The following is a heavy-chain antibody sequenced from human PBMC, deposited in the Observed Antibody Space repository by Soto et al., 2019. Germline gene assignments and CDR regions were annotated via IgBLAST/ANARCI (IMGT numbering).Heavy chain of an antibody. Sequence: QVQLVQSGAEVKKPGSSVKDSCKASGGTLSNYGISWVRQAPGQGLEWMGGIIPVFGTANYAQKFQGRVTITAYESTTTVYMDVSSLRSDDTAVYYCSRGDATKIVVTTYYGMDVWGQGTTVTVSS. CDR1: GGTLSNYG. V-gene: IGHV1-69*12. CDR3: SRGDATKIVVTTYYGMDV. J-gene: IGHJ6*02. D-gene: IGHD4-17*01. CDR2: IIPVFGTA.